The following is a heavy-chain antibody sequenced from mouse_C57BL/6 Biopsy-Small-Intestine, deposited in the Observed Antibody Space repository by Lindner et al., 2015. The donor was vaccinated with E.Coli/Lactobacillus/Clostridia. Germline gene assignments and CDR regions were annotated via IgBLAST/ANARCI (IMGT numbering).Heavy chain of an antibody. CDR1: GGTFSSYA. CDR3: ARDRAGRDGYNFGY. J-gene: IGHJ4*01. Sequence: SVKVSCKASGGTFSSYAISWVRQAPGQGLEWMGGIIPIFGTANYAQKFQGRVTITADESTSTAYTELSSLRSEDTAVYYCARDRAGRDGYNFGYWGQGTLVTVSS. CDR2: IIPIFGTA. V-gene: IGHV1-81*01. D-gene: IGHD2-3*01.